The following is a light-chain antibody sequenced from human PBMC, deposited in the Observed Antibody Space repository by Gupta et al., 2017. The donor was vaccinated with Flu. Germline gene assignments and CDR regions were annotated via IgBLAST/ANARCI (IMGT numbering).Light chain of an antibody. J-gene: IGKJ2*01. V-gene: IGKV3-20*01. CDR3: QQDGSSPRT. CDR1: QSVSNNN. CDR2: AAS. Sequence: EIVLTQSPGTLSLSPGERATLSCWASQSVSNNNLAWYQQKPGQAPRLLIYAASSRASGIPDRFSGSGSGTGFTLTIRRLEPEDFAVYYCQQDGSSPRTFGQGTKMEIK.